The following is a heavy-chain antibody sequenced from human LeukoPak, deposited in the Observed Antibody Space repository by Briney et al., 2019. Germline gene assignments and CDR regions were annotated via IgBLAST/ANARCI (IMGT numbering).Heavy chain of an antibody. Sequence: GGSLRLSCAASRFTFSSYAMHWVRQAPGKGLEYVSAISSNGGSTYYAHSVKGRFTISRDNSKNTLYLQMDSLRAEDMAVYYCAREGSPGTSDYWGQGTLVTVSS. CDR1: RFTFSSYA. J-gene: IGHJ4*02. D-gene: IGHD1-7*01. CDR2: ISSNGGST. CDR3: AREGSPGTSDY. V-gene: IGHV3-64*01.